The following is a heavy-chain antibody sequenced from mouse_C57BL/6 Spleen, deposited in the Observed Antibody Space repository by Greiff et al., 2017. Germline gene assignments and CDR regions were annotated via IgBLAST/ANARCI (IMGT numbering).Heavy chain of an antibody. D-gene: IGHD1-1*01. Sequence: QVQLQQPGAELVKPGASVKMSCKASGYTFTSYWITWVKQRPGHGLEWIGDIYPGSGSTNYNEKFKSKATLTVDTSSSTAYMQLSSLTSEDSAVYYCARGGGSDWYFDVWGTGTTVTVAS. CDR3: ARGGGSDWYFDV. CDR1: GYTFTSYW. CDR2: IYPGSGST. J-gene: IGHJ1*03. V-gene: IGHV1-55*01.